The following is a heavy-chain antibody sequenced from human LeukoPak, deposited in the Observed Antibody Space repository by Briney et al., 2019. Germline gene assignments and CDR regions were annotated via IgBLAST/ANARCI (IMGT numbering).Heavy chain of an antibody. Sequence: KPSETLSLTCTVSGGSISTYYWSWIRQPPRKGLEWIGFIYYSGSTNYNPSLKSRVTISIDTSKNQFSLKLSSVTAADTAVYYCARTRTYGDYADYWGQGTLVTVSS. CDR2: IYYSGST. CDR3: ARTRTYGDYADY. CDR1: GGSISTYY. V-gene: IGHV4-59*01. D-gene: IGHD4-17*01. J-gene: IGHJ4*02.